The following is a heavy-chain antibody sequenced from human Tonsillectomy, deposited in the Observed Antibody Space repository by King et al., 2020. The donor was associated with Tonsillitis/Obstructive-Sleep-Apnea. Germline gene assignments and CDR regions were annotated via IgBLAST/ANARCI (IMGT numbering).Heavy chain of an antibody. CDR3: TTAPGITIFGVVIDY. D-gene: IGHD3-3*01. Sequence: VQLVESGGGLVKPGGSIRLSCAASGFTFSNAWMSWVRQAPGKGLEWVGRIKSKTDGGTTDYAAPVKGRFTISRDDSKNTLYLQMNSLKTEDTAVYYCTTAPGITIFGVVIDYWGQGTLVTVSS. CDR1: GFTFSNAW. V-gene: IGHV3-15*01. CDR2: IKSKTDGGTT. J-gene: IGHJ4*02.